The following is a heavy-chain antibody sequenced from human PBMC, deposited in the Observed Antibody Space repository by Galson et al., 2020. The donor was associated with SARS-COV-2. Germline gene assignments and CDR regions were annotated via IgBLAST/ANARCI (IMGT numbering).Heavy chain of an antibody. D-gene: IGHD3-22*01. V-gene: IGHV4-34*01. CDR1: GGSFSDYY. CDR2: INHSGST. J-gene: IGHJ4*02. Sequence: SETLSLTCAVYGGSFSDYYWSWIRQPPGKGLEWIGEINHSGSTNYNPSLKSRVTISEDTSKNQFTLKLSSVTAADTAVYYCARGYYDRSGDYSDYFDYGGQGTLVTVSS. CDR3: ARGYYDRSGDYSDYFDY.